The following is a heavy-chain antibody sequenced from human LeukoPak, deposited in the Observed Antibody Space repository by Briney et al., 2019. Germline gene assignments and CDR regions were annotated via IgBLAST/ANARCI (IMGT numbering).Heavy chain of an antibody. J-gene: IGHJ4*02. CDR2: IYPSDSDT. Sequence: GESLKISCNASGYIFTTYWIGWVRQMPGKGLEWMGIIYPSDSDTRYSPSFQGQVTISADKSISTAYLQLSRLEASDTAIYYCARGYSSSWAFDYWGQGTLVTVSS. CDR1: GYIFTTYW. V-gene: IGHV5-51*01. D-gene: IGHD6-13*01. CDR3: ARGYSSSWAFDY.